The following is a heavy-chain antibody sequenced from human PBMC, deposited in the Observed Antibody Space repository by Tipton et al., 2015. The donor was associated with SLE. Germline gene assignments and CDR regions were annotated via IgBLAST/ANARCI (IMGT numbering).Heavy chain of an antibody. D-gene: IGHD3-16*01. J-gene: IGHJ4*02. CDR1: GFNFDTFG. CDR2: VHSDERTK. CDR3: AKDPYYVY. Sequence: SLRLSCAASGFNFDTFGMHWVRQPPGKGLEWVAFVHSDERTKYYADSLKGRFRISRDDSKNTLYLQMNSLRAEDTAVYYCAKDPYYVYWGQGTLVTVSS. V-gene: IGHV3-30*02.